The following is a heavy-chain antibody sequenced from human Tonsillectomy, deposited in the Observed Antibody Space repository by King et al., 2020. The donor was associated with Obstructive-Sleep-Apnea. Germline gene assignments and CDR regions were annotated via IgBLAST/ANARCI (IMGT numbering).Heavy chain of an antibody. CDR1: GFTCISYL. CDR2: IKQDGSEK. D-gene: IGHD2-15*01. CDR3: ARGPCSGGSCYQDDAFDI. Sequence: QLVQSGGGLVQPGWSLRLSCAVSGFTCISYLMSWVRPAPGKGLAWVVNIKQDGSEKYYVDSVKGRFTIAIDNAKNSLYLQMNSLRAEDTAVYYCARGPCSGGSCYQDDAFDIWGRGTMVTVSS. J-gene: IGHJ3*02. V-gene: IGHV3-7*03.